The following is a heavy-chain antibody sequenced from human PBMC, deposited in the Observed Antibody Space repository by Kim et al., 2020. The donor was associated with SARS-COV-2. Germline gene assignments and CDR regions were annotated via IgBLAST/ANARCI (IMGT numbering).Heavy chain of an antibody. V-gene: IGHV3-23*01. Sequence: ESGEGRFTISRDNAKNTLCRQMNSLRAADTAVYYCAKASTVTTWYNWFDPWGQGTLVTVSS. CDR3: AKASTVTTWYNWFDP. J-gene: IGHJ5*02. D-gene: IGHD4-17*01.